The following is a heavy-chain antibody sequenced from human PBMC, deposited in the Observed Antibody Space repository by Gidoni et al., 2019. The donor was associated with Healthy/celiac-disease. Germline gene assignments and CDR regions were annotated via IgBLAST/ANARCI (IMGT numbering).Heavy chain of an antibody. D-gene: IGHD3-3*01. J-gene: IGHJ4*02. Sequence: QITLQESGPTLVKPTQTLKLTCTFSWFSLSTSGVGVGCIRQLPGKALEWLALIYWDDDTRYSPSLKSRLTITKDTSKNQVVLTMTNMDPVDTATYYCAHSGFLEWFWDYWGQGTLVTVSS. CDR3: AHSGFLEWFWDY. CDR2: IYWDDDT. CDR1: WFSLSTSGVG. V-gene: IGHV2-5*02.